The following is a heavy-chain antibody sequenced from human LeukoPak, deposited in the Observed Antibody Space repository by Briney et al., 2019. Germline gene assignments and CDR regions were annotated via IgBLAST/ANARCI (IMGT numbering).Heavy chain of an antibody. CDR2: ISWNSGSI. V-gene: IGHV3-9*01. CDR3: AKDPYSNYVDPFFDY. J-gene: IGHJ4*02. Sequence: GGSLRLSCAASGFTFDDYAMHWVRQAPGKGLEWVSGISWNSGSIGYAESVKGRFTISRDNAKNSLYLQMNSLRAEDTALYYCAKDPYSNYVDPFFDYWGQGTLVTVSS. CDR1: GFTFDDYA. D-gene: IGHD4-11*01.